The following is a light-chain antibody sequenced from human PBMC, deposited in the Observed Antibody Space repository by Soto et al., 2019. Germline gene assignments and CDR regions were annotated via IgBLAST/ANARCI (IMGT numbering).Light chain of an antibody. V-gene: IGKV1-39*01. Sequence: DIQMTQSPSSLSASVGDRVTITCRASQTINNYVNWYQHKPGKAPKVLIYAASSLQSGVPSRFSGSGSGTEFSLTISSLQPEDFATYYCQQGYSTAWTFGQGTQVEMK. CDR2: AAS. CDR3: QQGYSTAWT. J-gene: IGKJ1*01. CDR1: QTINNY.